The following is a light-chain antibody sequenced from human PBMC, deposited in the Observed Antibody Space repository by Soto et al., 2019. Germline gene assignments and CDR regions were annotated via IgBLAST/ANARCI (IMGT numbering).Light chain of an antibody. V-gene: IGKV1-9*01. CDR1: QSISSY. J-gene: IGKJ4*01. CDR3: QQLNSYPLT. Sequence: DIQLTQSPSFLSASVGDRVTITCRASQSISSYLAWYQQKPGKAPKLLIYAASTLQSGVPSRFSSSGSGTEFTLTISSLQPEDFATYYCQQLNSYPLTFGGGTKVEIK. CDR2: AAS.